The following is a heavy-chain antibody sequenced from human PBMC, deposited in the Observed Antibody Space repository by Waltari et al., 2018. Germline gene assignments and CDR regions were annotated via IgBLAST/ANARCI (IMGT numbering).Heavy chain of an antibody. CDR3: ARLYGSGSYYKVQLDV. Sequence: EVQLVESGGGLVQPGGSLSLSCAASGFTFSSYSMNLVRQAPGKGLEWVSYISSSSSTIYYADSVKGRFTISRDNAKNSLYLQMNSLRAEDTAVYYCARLYGSGSYYKVQLDVWGQGTTVTVSS. V-gene: IGHV3-48*01. J-gene: IGHJ6*02. CDR1: GFTFSSYS. CDR2: ISSSSSTI. D-gene: IGHD3-10*01.